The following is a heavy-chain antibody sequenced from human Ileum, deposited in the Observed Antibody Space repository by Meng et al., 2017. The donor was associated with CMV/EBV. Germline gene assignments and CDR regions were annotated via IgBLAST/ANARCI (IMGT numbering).Heavy chain of an antibody. CDR1: NYTFTSYG. V-gene: IGHV1-18*01. CDR2: ISAYNGDT. D-gene: IGHD2-2*01. Sequence: SVKVSCKASNYTFTSYGISWVRQAPGQGLEWMGWISAYNGDTNYAQKLQGRVTMTTDTSTSTAYMERRSLRSDDTAVYYRARHSCSTSSCHFDFWGQGTLVTVSS. CDR3: ARHSCSTSSCHFDF. J-gene: IGHJ4*02.